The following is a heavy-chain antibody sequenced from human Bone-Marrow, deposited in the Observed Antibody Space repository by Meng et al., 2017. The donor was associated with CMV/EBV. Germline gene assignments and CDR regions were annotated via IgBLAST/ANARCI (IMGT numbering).Heavy chain of an antibody. CDR2: INPNSGGT. D-gene: IGHD3-3*01. CDR1: GGTFTGYY. V-gene: IGHV1-2*02. Sequence: ASVKVSCKASGGTFTGYYMHWVRQAPGQGLEWMGWINPNSGGTNYAQKFQGRVTMTRDTSISTAYMELSRLRSDDTAVYYCARGRVPLPYGIFGVVHCYYYGMDVWGQGTTVTVSS. CDR3: ARGRVPLPYGIFGVVHCYYYGMDV. J-gene: IGHJ6*02.